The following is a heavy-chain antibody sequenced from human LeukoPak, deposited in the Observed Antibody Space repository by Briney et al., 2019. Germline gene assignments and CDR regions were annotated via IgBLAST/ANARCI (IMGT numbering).Heavy chain of an antibody. V-gene: IGHV3-33*08. J-gene: IGHJ4*02. CDR3: ARYYPHTSDWSEGGLDQ. D-gene: IGHD6-19*01. CDR1: GFTFSSYS. CDR2: IWFDGSKE. Sequence: PGGSLRLSCAASGFTFSSYSMHWVRQAPGKGPEWVAVIWFDGSKEYYKDFAKGRFTISRDNSKNTVYLQMNSLRAEDTAAYYCARYYPHTSDWSEGGLDQWGQGTLVTVSS.